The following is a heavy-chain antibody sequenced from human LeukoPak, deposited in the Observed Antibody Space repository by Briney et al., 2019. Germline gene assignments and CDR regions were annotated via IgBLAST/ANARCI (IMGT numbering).Heavy chain of an antibody. CDR1: GYTFTSYA. D-gene: IGHD5-18*01. CDR3: ARDEGARRGYSYAVFDY. CDR2: ISAGNGNT. V-gene: IGHV1-3*01. J-gene: IGHJ4*02. Sequence: ASVKVSCKASGYTFTSYAIHWVRQASGQRLEWMGWISAGNGNTKYSQNFQGRVTITADESTSTAYMELSSLRSEDTAVYYCARDEGARRGYSYAVFDYWGQGTLVTASS.